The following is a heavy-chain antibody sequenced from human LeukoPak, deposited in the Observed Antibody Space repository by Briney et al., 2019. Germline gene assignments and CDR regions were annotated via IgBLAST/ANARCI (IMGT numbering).Heavy chain of an antibody. V-gene: IGHV4-38-2*01. CDR3: ARARVGVVPAARPYYYYYYGMDV. J-gene: IGHJ6*02. CDR2: IYHSGST. CDR1: GYSISSGYY. D-gene: IGHD2-2*01. Sequence: PSETLSLTCAVSGYSISSGYYWGWIRQPPGKGLEWIGSIYHSGSTYYNPSLKSRVTISVDTSKNQFSLKLSSVTAADTAVYYCARARVGVVPAARPYYYYYYGMDVWGQGTTVTVSS.